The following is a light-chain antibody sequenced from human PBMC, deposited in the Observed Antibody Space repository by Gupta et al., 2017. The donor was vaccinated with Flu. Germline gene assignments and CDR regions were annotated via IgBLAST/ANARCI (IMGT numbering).Light chain of an antibody. CDR1: SSDVGGYNY. Sequence: QSALTHPPSASGSPGQSVTISCTGTSSDVGGYNYVSWYQQHPGKAPKLMIYEVSKRPSGVPDRFSGSKSGNTASLTVSGLQAEDEADYYCSSYAGSSLFGGGTKLTVL. CDR3: SSYAGSSL. V-gene: IGLV2-8*01. CDR2: EVS. J-gene: IGLJ2*01.